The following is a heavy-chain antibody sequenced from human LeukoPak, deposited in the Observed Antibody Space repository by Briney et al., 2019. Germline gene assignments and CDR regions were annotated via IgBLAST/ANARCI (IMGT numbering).Heavy chain of an antibody. CDR3: ARGVVESTRALAY. D-gene: IGHD2-15*01. CDR1: GFTFSRYN. J-gene: IGHJ4*02. Sequence: GGSLRLSCAASGFTFSRYNMNWVRQAPGKGLEWVSYISGSSIYIYYADSVKGRFTISRDNAKNSLYLQMNSRRAGDTAVYSCARGVVESTRALAYWGEGALGTLSS. CDR2: ISGSSIYI. V-gene: IGHV3-21*01.